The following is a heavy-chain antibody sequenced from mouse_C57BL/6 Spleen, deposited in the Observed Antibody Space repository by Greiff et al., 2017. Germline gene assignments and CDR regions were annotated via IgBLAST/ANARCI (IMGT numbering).Heavy chain of an antibody. CDR1: GYAFTNYL. Sequence: QVQLQQSGAELVRPGTSVKVSCKASGYAFTNYLIEWVKQRPGQGLEWIGVINPGSGGTNYNEKFKGKATLTADKSSSTAYMQLSSLTSEDSAVYFCARGGDYGSSYAYWYFDVWGTGTTVTVSS. CDR2: INPGSGGT. CDR3: ARGGDYGSSYAYWYFDV. V-gene: IGHV1-54*01. J-gene: IGHJ1*03. D-gene: IGHD1-1*01.